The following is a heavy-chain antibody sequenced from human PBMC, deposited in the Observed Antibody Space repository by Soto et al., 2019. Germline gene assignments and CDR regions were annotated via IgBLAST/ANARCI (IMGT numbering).Heavy chain of an antibody. J-gene: IGHJ3*02. CDR3: AREVRVRGFAFDI. CDR1: GFRFGVYA. Sequence: GGSQRLSCGASGFRFGVYAGNWVRQAPGKGLEWVSGISGGGGSTYYADSVKGRFTISRDNSKNTLYLQMNSLRVEDTAVYYCAREVRVRGFAFDIWGQGTMVTVSS. V-gene: IGHV3-23*01. CDR2: ISGGGGST. D-gene: IGHD3-3*01.